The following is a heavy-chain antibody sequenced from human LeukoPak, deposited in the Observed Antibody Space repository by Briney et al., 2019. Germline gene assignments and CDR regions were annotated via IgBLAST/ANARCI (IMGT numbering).Heavy chain of an antibody. V-gene: IGHV1-69*13. Sequence: GASVKVSCKASGGNFRNYGFHWVRQAPGQGLEWMGGMLPIFGTANYAQKFQGRVTITADESSNTASLDLSSLTSEDTAVYYCASPARSITSWIDAFDIWGQGTMVTVSS. CDR3: ASPARSITSWIDAFDI. CDR2: MLPIFGTA. CDR1: GGNFRNYG. D-gene: IGHD3-10*01. J-gene: IGHJ3*02.